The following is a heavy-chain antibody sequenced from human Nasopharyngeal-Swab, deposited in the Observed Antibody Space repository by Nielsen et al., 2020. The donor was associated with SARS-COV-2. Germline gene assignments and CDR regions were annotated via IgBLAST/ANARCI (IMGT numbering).Heavy chain of an antibody. CDR1: GYTFTSYA. V-gene: IGHV1-3*01. Sequence: SVKVSCKASGYTFTSYAMHWVRQAPGQRLEWMGWINAGNGNTKYSQKFQGRVTITRDTSASTAYMELSSLRSEDTAVYYCARGIAVAARGWFDPWGQGTLVTVSS. CDR3: ARGIAVAARGWFDP. J-gene: IGHJ5*02. D-gene: IGHD6-19*01. CDR2: INAGNGNT.